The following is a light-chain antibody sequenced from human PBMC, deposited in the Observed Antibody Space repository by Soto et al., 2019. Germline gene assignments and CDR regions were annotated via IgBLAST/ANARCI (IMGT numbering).Light chain of an antibody. CDR2: SAS. J-gene: IGKJ1*01. V-gene: IGKV1-39*01. Sequence: DIQVTQSPPSLSASVGDTITITCLSTQYIGNYLNWDQVKPGQAPKLLIYSASTLQIGVPSRFGGNGSGTHFTLTINTLQFDDFASYYCQSNYILPWTFGQGTKVDIK. CDR1: QYIGNY. CDR3: QSNYILPWT.